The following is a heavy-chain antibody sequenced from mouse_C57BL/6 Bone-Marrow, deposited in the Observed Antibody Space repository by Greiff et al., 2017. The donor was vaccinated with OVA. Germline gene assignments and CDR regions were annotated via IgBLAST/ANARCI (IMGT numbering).Heavy chain of an antibody. V-gene: IGHV1-7*01. CDR3: ASSSGIHYYAMDY. CDR2: INPSSGYT. Sequence: VQLQQSGAELAKPGASVKLSCKASGYTFTSYWMHWVKQRPGQGLEWIGYINPSSGYTKYNQKFKDKATLTADKSSSTAYMQLSSLTYEDSAVYYCASSSGIHYYAMDYRGQGTSVTVSS. D-gene: IGHD3-2*02. CDR1: GYTFTSYW. J-gene: IGHJ4*01.